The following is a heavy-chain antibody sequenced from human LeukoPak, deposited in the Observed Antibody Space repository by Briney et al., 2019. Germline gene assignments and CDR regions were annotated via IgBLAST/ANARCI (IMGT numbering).Heavy chain of an antibody. V-gene: IGHV4-31*03. D-gene: IGHD7-27*01. CDR2: IYYSGTT. Sequence: TSETLSLTCTVSGGSITSGGYCWSWIRQLPGKGLEWIGYIYYSGTTSYNPSLKSRLTISLDTSENQFSLKLSSVTAADTAVYYCARGSTGDKSNNWGQGTLVTVSS. CDR3: ARGSTGDKSNN. J-gene: IGHJ4*02. CDR1: GGSITSGGYC.